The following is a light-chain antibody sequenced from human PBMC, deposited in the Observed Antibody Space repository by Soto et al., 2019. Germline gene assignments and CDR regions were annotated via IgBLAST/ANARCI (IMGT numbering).Light chain of an antibody. V-gene: IGKV1-17*01. CDR1: QGVGNS. CDR3: LQHTSYPFT. CDR2: EIS. Sequence: DIQMTQSPSSLSASAGDRVTITCRASQGVGNSLDWYQQRPGKAPKRLIYEISSLQTGVPSRFSGTGSGTEFTLTTSGVQPEDFATYYCLQHTSYPFTFGPGTKVDIK. J-gene: IGKJ3*01.